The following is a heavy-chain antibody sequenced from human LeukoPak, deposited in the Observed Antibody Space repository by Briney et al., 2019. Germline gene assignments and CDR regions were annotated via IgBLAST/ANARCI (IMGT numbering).Heavy chain of an antibody. Sequence: GASVKVSCKASGYTFTSYYMHWVRQAPGQGLEWMGIINPSGGSTSYAQKFQGRVTMTRDMSTSTVYMELSSLRSEDTAVYYCARGGYSSSSRAYFIDYWGRGTLVTVSS. CDR2: INPSGGST. V-gene: IGHV1-46*01. D-gene: IGHD6-6*01. CDR1: GYTFTSYY. J-gene: IGHJ4*02. CDR3: ARGGYSSSSRAYFIDY.